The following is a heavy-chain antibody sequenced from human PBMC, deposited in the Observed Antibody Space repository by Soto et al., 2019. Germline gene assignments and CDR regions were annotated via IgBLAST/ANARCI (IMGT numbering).Heavy chain of an antibody. CDR3: AREGSGYDESLDY. J-gene: IGHJ4*02. V-gene: IGHV4-59*01. CDR2: IYYSGST. D-gene: IGHD5-12*01. CDR1: GGSISSYY. Sequence: SETLSLTCTVSGGSISSYYWSWIRQPPGKGLEWIGYIYYSGSTNYNPSLKSRVTISVDTSKNQFSLKLSSVTAADTAVYYCAREGSGYDESLDYWGQGTLVTVSS.